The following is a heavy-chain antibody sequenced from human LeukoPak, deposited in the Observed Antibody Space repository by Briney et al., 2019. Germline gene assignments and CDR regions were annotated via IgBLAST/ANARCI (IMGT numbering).Heavy chain of an antibody. CDR2: ISAYNGNT. V-gene: IGHV1-18*01. Sequence: ASVTVSCKASGYTFTSYGISWVRQAPGQGLEWMGWISAYNGNTNYAQKLQGRVTMTTDTSTSTAYMELRSLRSDDTAVYYCLARVAATRPYLDYWGQGTLVTVSS. D-gene: IGHD2-15*01. J-gene: IGHJ4*02. CDR3: LARVAATRPYLDY. CDR1: GYTFTSYG.